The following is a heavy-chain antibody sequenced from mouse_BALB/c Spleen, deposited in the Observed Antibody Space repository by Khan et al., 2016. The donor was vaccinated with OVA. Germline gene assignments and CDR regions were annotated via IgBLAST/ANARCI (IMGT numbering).Heavy chain of an antibody. CDR1: GYTFTSYS. CDR3: ARDINDYGRSGDLDY. J-gene: IGHJ4*01. V-gene: IGHV1-4*01. D-gene: IGHD1-1*01. CDR2: INPSNAYT. Sequence: QVQLQQSGAELARPGASVKMSCKASGYTFTSYSMHWIQQRPGQGLEWIGNINPSNAYTNYNQTFKNKATLTADKSYSTAYMQLSSLTSEDSAVYYWARDINDYGRSGDLDYWGQGTSVTVSS.